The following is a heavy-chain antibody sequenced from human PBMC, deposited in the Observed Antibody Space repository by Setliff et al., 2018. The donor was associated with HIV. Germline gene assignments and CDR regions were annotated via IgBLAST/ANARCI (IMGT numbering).Heavy chain of an antibody. J-gene: IGHJ4*02. CDR2: MNPNSGNT. V-gene: IGHV1-8*02. Sequence: ASVKVSCKASGSTFTSYAINWVRQATGQGLEWMGWMNPNSGNTGCAQKFQGRVTMTRDTSISTAYMELSRLRSDDTAVYYCAREVPATYYFSYWGQGTLVTVSS. CDR1: GSTFTSYA. CDR3: AREVPATYYFSY. D-gene: IGHD2-15*01.